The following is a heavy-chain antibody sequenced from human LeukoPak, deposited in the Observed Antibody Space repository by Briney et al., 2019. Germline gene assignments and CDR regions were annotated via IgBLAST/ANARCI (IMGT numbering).Heavy chain of an antibody. CDR1: GSSISSYY. CDR2: IYYSGST. J-gene: IGHJ5*02. CDR3: ARHGVMISKTYGSGRVGWFDP. V-gene: IGHV4-59*08. Sequence: SETLSLTCTVSGSSISSYYWSWIRQPPGKGLEWIGYIYYSGSTNYNPSLKSRVTISVGTSKNQFSLKLSSVTAADTAVYYCARHGVMISKTYGSGRVGWFDPWGQGTLVTVSS. D-gene: IGHD3-10*01.